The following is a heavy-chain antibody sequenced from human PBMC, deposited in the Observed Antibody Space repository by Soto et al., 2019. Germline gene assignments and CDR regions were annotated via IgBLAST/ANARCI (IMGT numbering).Heavy chain of an antibody. CDR1: GFTFSSYW. Sequence: GGSLRLSCAASGFTFSSYWMSWVRQAPWKGLEWVANIKQDGSEKYYVDSVKGRFTISRDNAKNSLDLQMNSLRAEDTAVYYCARDGPDYDFWRGYFAYPGQGTMVTVSS. CDR2: IKQDGSEK. CDR3: ARDGPDYDFWRGYFAY. J-gene: IGHJ4*02. V-gene: IGHV3-7*03. D-gene: IGHD3-3*01.